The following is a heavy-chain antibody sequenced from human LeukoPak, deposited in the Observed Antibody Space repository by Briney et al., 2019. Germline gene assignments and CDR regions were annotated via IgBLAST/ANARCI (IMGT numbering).Heavy chain of an antibody. J-gene: IGHJ3*02. CDR1: GGFISNGGYS. CDR3: ARVPQPTISNGFDI. D-gene: IGHD5-24*01. V-gene: IGHV4-30-2*01. CDR2: IYHSGST. Sequence: SQTLSLTCVVSGGFISNGGYSWNWIRQPPGKGLEWIGYIYHSGSTYYNPSLKSRVTISVDRSKNQFSLKLSSVTAADTAVYYCARVPQPTISNGFDIWGQGTMVTVSS.